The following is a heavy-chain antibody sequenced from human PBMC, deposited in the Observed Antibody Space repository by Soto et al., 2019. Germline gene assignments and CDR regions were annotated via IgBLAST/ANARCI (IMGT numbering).Heavy chain of an antibody. CDR2: IDPSNSYT. J-gene: IGHJ5*02. CDR1: GYNFATYR. V-gene: IGHV5-10-1*01. Sequence: GGSLKISCKASGYNFATYRITWVRQMPGEGLEWMGRIDPSNSYTNYSPSFQGHVTISADKSISTAYLQWSSLKASDTAIYYCARGYNYFDPWGQGTLVTVSS. CDR3: ARGYNYFDP.